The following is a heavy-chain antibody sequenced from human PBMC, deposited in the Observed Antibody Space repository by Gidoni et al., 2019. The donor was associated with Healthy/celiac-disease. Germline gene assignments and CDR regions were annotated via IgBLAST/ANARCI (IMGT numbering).Heavy chain of an antibody. J-gene: IGHJ2*01. CDR3: ATENNYYDSSGYFGYFDL. CDR2: FYPEDGET. CDR1: GYTLTELS. Sequence: QVQLVQSGAEVKKPGASVKVSCKVSGYTLTELSMHWVRQAPGKGLEWMGGFYPEDGETIYEQKFQGRVTMTEDTSTDTAYMELSSLRSEDTAVYYCATENNYYDSSGYFGYFDLWGRGTLVTVSS. D-gene: IGHD3-22*01. V-gene: IGHV1-24*01.